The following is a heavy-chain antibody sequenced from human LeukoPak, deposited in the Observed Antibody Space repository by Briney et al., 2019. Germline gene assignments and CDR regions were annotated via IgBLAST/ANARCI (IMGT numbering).Heavy chain of an antibody. CDR1: GFIFSDYS. V-gene: IGHV3-21*01. CDR3: AREGSGWYYFDY. J-gene: IGHJ4*02. CDR2: ISSGNSHI. Sequence: GGSLRLSCAASGFIFSDYSMKWVRQAPGKGLEWVSSISSGNSHIYYGDSVKGRFTISRDNAKNSLYLQMNSLRAEDTAVCYCAREGSGWYYFDYWGQGTLVTVSS. D-gene: IGHD6-19*01.